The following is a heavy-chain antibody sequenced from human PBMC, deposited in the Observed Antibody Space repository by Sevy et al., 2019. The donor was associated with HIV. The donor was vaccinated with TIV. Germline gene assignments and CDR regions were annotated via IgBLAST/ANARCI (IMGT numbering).Heavy chain of an antibody. J-gene: IGHJ4*02. Sequence: GGSLRLSCAASGFIFSSYVMSWGRQAPGKGLEWVSSISGSGGYTYYADSVKGRFTISRDNSNNMLYLQMNSLRAEDTAIYYCEAITTAGRDYWGQGTLVTVSS. CDR2: ISGSGGYT. V-gene: IGHV3-23*01. CDR3: EAITTAGRDY. CDR1: GFIFSSYV. D-gene: IGHD1-1*01.